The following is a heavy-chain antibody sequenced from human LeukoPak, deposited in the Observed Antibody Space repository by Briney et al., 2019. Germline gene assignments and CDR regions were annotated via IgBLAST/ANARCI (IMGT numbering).Heavy chain of an antibody. J-gene: IGHJ4*02. V-gene: IGHV1-8*01. CDR2: MNPNSGNT. Sequence: ASVKVSCKASGYTFTSYDINWVRQATGQGLEWMGWMNPNSGNTVYAQKFQGRGTMTRNTSISTAYMELSSLRSEDTTVYYCARVDTAMVTGYWGQGTLVTVSS. D-gene: IGHD5-18*01. CDR3: ARVDTAMVTGY. CDR1: GYTFTSYD.